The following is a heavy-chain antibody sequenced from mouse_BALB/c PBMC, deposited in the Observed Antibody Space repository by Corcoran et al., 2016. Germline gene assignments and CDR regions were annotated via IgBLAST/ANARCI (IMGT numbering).Heavy chain of an antibody. J-gene: IGHJ2*01. Sequence: EVQLQQSGPELVKPGASVKMSCKASGYTFTSYVMHWVKQKPGQGLEWIGYIYPYNDDTKYNEDFKGKATLTSDKSSSTAYMELNSLTSEDAAVYYGAREVPGGYPLDYGGQGTTLTVSS. CDR1: GYTFTSYV. D-gene: IGHD2-2*01. V-gene: IGHV1S136*01. CDR2: IYPYNDDT. CDR3: AREVPGGYPLDY.